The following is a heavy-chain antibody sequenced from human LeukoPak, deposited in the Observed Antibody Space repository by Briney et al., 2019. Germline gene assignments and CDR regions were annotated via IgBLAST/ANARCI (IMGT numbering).Heavy chain of an antibody. CDR1: GASISSYH. Sequence: SETLSLTCTVSGASISSYHWSWIRQPPGKGLEWIGYIYYSGSTNYNPSLKSRVTMSVDTSKNQFSLKLNSVTAADTAVYYCARSRSSSWFLFDYWGQGTLVTVSS. CDR3: ARSRSSSWFLFDY. CDR2: IYYSGST. V-gene: IGHV4-59*01. J-gene: IGHJ4*02. D-gene: IGHD6-13*01.